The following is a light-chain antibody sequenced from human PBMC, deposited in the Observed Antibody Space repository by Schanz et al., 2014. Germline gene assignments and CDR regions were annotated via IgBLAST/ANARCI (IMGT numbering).Light chain of an antibody. J-gene: IGLJ3*02. CDR2: GNS. Sequence: QSVLTQPPSVSGAPGQRVSISCAGNSSNIGAGYDVHWFQQHPGTAPKLLIYGNSDRPSGVPDRFSGSKSGTSASLVITGLQAEDETDYYCQSFDSSLSGSVFGGGTKVTVL. CDR1: SSNIGAGYD. CDR3: QSFDSSLSGSV. V-gene: IGLV1-40*01.